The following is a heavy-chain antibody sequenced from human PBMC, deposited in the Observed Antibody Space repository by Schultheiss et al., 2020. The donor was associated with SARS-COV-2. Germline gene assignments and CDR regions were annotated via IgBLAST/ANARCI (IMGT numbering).Heavy chain of an antibody. CDR3: ATTRITFGGVIVREAHYYYYGMDV. J-gene: IGHJ6*02. D-gene: IGHD3-16*02. CDR1: GYTLTELS. CDR2: FDPEDGET. Sequence: ASVKVSCKVSGYTLTELSMHWVRQAPGKGLEWMGGFDPEDGETIYAQKFQGRVTMTEDTSTDTAYMELSSLRSEDTAVYYCATTRITFGGVIVREAHYYYYGMDVWGQGTTVTVSS. V-gene: IGHV1-24*01.